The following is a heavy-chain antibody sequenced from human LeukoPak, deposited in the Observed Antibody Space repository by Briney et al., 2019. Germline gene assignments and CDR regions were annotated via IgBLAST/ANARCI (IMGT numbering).Heavy chain of an antibody. V-gene: IGHV3-23*01. J-gene: IGHJ1*01. CDR2: ISGSGGST. CDR3: VKDAVVVVAATPEYFQH. CDR1: GFTFSSYA. Sequence: GGSLRLSCAASGFTFSSYAMSWVRQAPGKGLEWVSAISGSGGSTYYADSVKGRFTISRDNSKNTLYLQMNSLRAEDTAVYYCVKDAVVVVAATPEYFQHWGQGTLVTVSS. D-gene: IGHD2-15*01.